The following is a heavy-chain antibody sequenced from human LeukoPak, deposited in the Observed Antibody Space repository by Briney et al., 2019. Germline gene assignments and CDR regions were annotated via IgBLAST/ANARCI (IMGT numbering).Heavy chain of an antibody. D-gene: IGHD6-19*01. J-gene: IGHJ4*02. CDR1: GFTFSSYA. V-gene: IGHV3-30*04. CDR3: ARDWMAVTVAGPVDY. CDR2: ISYDGSNK. Sequence: GGSLRLSCAASGFTFSSYAMHWVRQAPGKGLEWVAVISYDGSNKYYADSVKGRFTISRDNSKNALYLQMNSLRAEDTAVYYCARDWMAVTVAGPVDYWGQGTLVTVSS.